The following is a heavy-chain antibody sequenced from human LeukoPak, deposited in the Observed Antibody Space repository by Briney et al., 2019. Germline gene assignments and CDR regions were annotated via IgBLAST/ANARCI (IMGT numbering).Heavy chain of an antibody. Sequence: KPGGSLRLACAASGFTFSDYYMSWIRQAPGKGLEWVSYISSGPGYTDYADSVKGRFTISRDNSKNTVYLQMNSLRVEDTAIYYCARGQEFDDGVFDSWGQGTLVTVSS. CDR3: ARGQEFDDGVFDS. J-gene: IGHJ4*02. CDR2: ISSGPGYT. V-gene: IGHV3-11*05. D-gene: IGHD1-1*01. CDR1: GFTFSDYY.